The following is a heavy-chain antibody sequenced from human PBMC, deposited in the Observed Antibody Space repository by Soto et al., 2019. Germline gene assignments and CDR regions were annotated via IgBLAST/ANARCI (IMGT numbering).Heavy chain of an antibody. CDR1: GGTFSSYA. D-gene: IGHD5-18*01. Sequence: QVQLVQSGAEVKKPGSSVKVSCKASGGTFSSYAISWVRQAPGQGLEWMGGIIPIFGTANYAQKFQGRVTITADKSMSRAYMELSSLRSEDTAVYYCARELNHDVDTGMVDYFYYGMDVWGQGTTVTVSS. V-gene: IGHV1-69*06. CDR3: ARELNHDVDTGMVDYFYYGMDV. CDR2: IIPIFGTA. J-gene: IGHJ6*02.